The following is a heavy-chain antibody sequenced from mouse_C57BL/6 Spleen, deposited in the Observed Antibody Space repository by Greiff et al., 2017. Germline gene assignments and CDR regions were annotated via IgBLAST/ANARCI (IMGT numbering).Heavy chain of an antibody. CDR3: ARMGYYSKRYFDV. CDR2: IYPGSGST. J-gene: IGHJ1*03. D-gene: IGHD2-5*01. CDR1: GYTFTSYW. Sequence: VQLQQSGAELVKPGASVKMSCKASGYTFTSYWITWVKQRPGQGLEWIGDIYPGSGSTNYNEKFKSKATLTVDTSSSTAYMQLSSLTSEDSAVYYCARMGYYSKRYFDVWGTGTTVTVSS. V-gene: IGHV1-55*01.